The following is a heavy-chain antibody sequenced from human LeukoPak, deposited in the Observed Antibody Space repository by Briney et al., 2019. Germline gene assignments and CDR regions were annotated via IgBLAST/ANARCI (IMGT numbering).Heavy chain of an antibody. CDR1: GGSISSYY. J-gene: IGHJ4*02. D-gene: IGHD6-13*01. V-gene: IGHV4-4*07. CDR2: IYTSGST. CDR3: AGGGSSSWSTNFDY. Sequence: NASETLSLTGTGSGGSISSYYWSWIRQPAGKGREWMGRIYTSGSTNYNPTLKSRVTMSVDTSKNQFSLKLSSVPAADTAVYYCAGGGSSSWSTNFDYWGQGTLVTVSS.